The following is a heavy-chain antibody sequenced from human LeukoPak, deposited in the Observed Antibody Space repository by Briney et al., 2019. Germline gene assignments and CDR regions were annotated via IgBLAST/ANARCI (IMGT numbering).Heavy chain of an antibody. D-gene: IGHD3-16*02. Sequence: PGGSLRLSCAASGFTFSTYWMHWVRQAPGKGLVWVSRIHSDGSTTTYADFVKGRFTISRDNTKNTLYLQMNSLRAEDTAVYYCARDGGDYVWGSYRYSPDFDYWGQGTLVTVSS. V-gene: IGHV3-74*03. J-gene: IGHJ4*02. CDR3: ARDGGDYVWGSYRYSPDFDY. CDR2: IHSDGSTT. CDR1: GFTFSTYW.